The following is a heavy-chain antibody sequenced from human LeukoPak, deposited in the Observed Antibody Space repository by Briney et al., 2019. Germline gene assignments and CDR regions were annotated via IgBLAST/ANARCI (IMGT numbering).Heavy chain of an antibody. CDR1: GFTFSNYA. CDR3: ARAMRSGYDY. CDR2: ISGSGIT. J-gene: IGHJ4*02. D-gene: IGHD5-12*01. V-gene: IGHV3-23*01. Sequence: GGSLRLSCAASGFTFSNYAMSWVRQAPGKGLEWVSAISGSGITYYADSVKGRFTLSRDNSKNTLYLQMNSLRADDTAVYYCARAMRSGYDYWGQGTLVTVSS.